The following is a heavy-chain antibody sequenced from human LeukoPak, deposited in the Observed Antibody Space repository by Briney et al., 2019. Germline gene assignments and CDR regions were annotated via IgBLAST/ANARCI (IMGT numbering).Heavy chain of an antibody. CDR3: ARGECSGGSCYPDAFDI. CDR2: INPSGGST. CDR1: GYTFTSYY. Sequence: GASVKVSCKASGYTFTSYYMHWVRQAPGQGLEWMGIINPSGGSTSYAQKFQGRVTMTRDTSTSTVYMELSSLRSEDTAVYYCARGECSGGSCYPDAFDIWGQGTMVTVSS. V-gene: IGHV1-46*01. D-gene: IGHD2-15*01. J-gene: IGHJ3*02.